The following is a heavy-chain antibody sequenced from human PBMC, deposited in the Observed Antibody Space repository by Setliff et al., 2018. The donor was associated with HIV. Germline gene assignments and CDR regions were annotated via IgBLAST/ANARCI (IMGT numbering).Heavy chain of an antibody. CDR3: ARGKGSGWYLRFDY. Sequence: SETLSLTCTVSGGSIRATSYYWGWIRQPPGKGLEWIGSIYYSGSTKYNPSLKSRVTISVDTSKNQFSLKLSSVTAADTAVYYCARGKGSGWYLRFDYWGQGTLVTVSS. CDR1: GGSIRATSYY. J-gene: IGHJ4*02. D-gene: IGHD6-19*01. CDR2: IYYSGST. V-gene: IGHV4-39*07.